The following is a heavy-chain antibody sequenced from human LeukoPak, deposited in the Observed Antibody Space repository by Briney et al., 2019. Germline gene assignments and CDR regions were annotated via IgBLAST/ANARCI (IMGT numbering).Heavy chain of an antibody. CDR3: ARGPLGRFDY. CDR2: ISSSSSYI. J-gene: IGHJ4*02. V-gene: IGHV3-21*01. CDR1: GFTFSSYS. D-gene: IGHD1-26*01. Sequence: GGSLRLSCAASGFTFSSYSMNWVRQAPGKELEWVSSISSSSSYIYYADSVKGRFTISRDNAKNSLYLQMNSLRAEDTAVYYCARGPLGRFDYWGQGTLVTVSS.